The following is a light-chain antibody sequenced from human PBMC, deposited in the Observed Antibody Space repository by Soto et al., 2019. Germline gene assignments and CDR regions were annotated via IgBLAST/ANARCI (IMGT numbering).Light chain of an antibody. CDR1: SSDVGGYNY. J-gene: IGLJ1*01. Sequence: QSVLTQPASVSGSPGQSITISCTGTSSDVGGYNYVSWYQQRPGKAPKLMIYEVSNRPSGVSNRFSGSKSGNTASLTISGLQAEDEADYYCSSYTSSSTSYVFGNGTKVTVL. V-gene: IGLV2-14*01. CDR2: EVS. CDR3: SSYTSSSTSYV.